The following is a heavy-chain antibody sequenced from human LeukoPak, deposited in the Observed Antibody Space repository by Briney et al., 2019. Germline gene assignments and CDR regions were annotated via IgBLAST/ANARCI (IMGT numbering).Heavy chain of an antibody. CDR1: GGSISSSSYY. Sequence: PSETLSLTCTVSGGSISSSSYYWGWIRQPPGKGLEWIGSIYYSGSTYYNPSLKSRVTISVDTSKNQFSLKLSSVTAADTAVYYCARQGEWELPHPWGQGTLVTVSS. CDR2: IYYSGST. V-gene: IGHV4-39*01. CDR3: ARQGEWELPHP. D-gene: IGHD1-26*01. J-gene: IGHJ5*02.